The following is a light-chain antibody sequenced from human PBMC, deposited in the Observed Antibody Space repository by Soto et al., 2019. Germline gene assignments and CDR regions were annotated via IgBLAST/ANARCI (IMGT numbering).Light chain of an antibody. CDR1: SSDVGSYNL. CDR3: CSYAGTRTFYV. J-gene: IGLJ1*01. Sequence: QSALTQPASVSGSPGQSITISCTGTSSDVGSYNLVSWYQQHPGKAPKLIIYEGSKRPSGVSSRFSGSKSGNTASLTISGLQAEDEADYHCCSYAGTRTFYVFGTGTQLTVL. CDR2: EGS. V-gene: IGLV2-23*03.